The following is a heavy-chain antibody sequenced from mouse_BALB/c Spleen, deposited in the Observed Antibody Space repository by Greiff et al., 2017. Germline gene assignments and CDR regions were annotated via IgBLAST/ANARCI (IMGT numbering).Heavy chain of an antibody. CDR2: ISNGGGST. J-gene: IGHJ1*01. Sequence: EVKLVESGGGLVQPGGSLKLSCAASGFTFSSYTMSWVRQTPEKRLEWVAYISNGGGSTYYPDTVKGRFTISRDNAKNTLYLQMSSLKSEDTAMYYCARHYGSSSRYFDVWGAGTTVTVSS. CDR1: GFTFSSYT. CDR3: ARHYGSSSRYFDV. D-gene: IGHD1-1*01. V-gene: IGHV5-12-2*01.